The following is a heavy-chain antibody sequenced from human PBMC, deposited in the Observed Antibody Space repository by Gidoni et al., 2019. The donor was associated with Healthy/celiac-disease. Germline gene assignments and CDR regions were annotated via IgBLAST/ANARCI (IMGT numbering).Heavy chain of an antibody. CDR2: SRSKAYGGTK. CDR3: TRAPVFGATVVPAANWFGPGLDA. J-gene: IGHJ5*02. D-gene: IGHD2-2*01. Sequence: EVQLVESGGGLVQPGRALRLSCTAAGFTFGDYAMSWFRQAPGKGLEWVGFSRSKAYGGTKEYAASVKGRLSISRDDSKSIAYLQMNSLKTEDTAVYYCTRAPVFGATVVPAANWFGPGLDAWGQGTLVTVSS. V-gene: IGHV3-49*03. CDR1: GFTFGDYA.